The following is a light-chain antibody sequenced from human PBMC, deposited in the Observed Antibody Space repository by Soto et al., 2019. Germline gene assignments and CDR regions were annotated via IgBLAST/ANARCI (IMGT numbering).Light chain of an antibody. CDR3: KVYTSYPWT. J-gene: IGKJ1*01. Sequence: EIQVTLKTSTLSASVEDRITMTCRASQSISSWLAWYQQKPGKAPKLLIYKASSLESGVPSRFSGSGSGTEFTLTISSLQPDDVATYYSKVYTSYPWTFGEGTKVDIK. CDR2: KAS. V-gene: IGKV1-5*03. CDR1: QSISSW.